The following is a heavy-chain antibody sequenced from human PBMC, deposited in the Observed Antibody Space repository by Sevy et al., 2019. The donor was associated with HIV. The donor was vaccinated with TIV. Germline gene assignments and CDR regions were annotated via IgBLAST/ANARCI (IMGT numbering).Heavy chain of an antibody. CDR2: ISYDGSNK. D-gene: IGHD3-22*01. CDR3: AKEVATTYYYDSSGYYPGDY. Sequence: GVSLRLSCAASGFTFSSYGMHWVRQAPGKGLEWVAVISYDGSNKYYADSVKGRFTISRDNSKNTLYLQMNSLRAEDTAVYYCAKEVATTYYYDSSGYYPGDYWGQGTLVTVSS. CDR1: GFTFSSYG. V-gene: IGHV3-30*18. J-gene: IGHJ4*02.